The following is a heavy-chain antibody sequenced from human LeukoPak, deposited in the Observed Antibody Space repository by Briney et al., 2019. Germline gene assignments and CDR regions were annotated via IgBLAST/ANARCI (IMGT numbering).Heavy chain of an antibody. CDR1: GGSISSGDYP. CDR3: ARRYDSSGYYHAAFDY. Sequence: PSQTLSLTCAVFGGSISSGDYPWSWIRQPPGKGLEWIGYIFHTGHTSYNPSLKSRVTISVDMSKNQLSLKLSSVTAADTAVYYCARRYDSSGYYHAAFDYWGQGTLVTVSS. D-gene: IGHD3-22*01. CDR2: IFHTGHT. V-gene: IGHV4-30-2*01. J-gene: IGHJ4*02.